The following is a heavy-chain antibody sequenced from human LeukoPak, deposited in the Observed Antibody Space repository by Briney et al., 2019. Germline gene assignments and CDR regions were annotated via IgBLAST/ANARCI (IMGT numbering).Heavy chain of an antibody. CDR1: GGSTSAYY. J-gene: IGHJ4*02. D-gene: IGHD6-13*01. CDR2: VFYSGST. V-gene: IGHV4-59*08. Sequence: SETLSLTCFVSGGSTSAYYWSWIRQPPGQELEWIGYVFYSGSTSYNPSLKSRVTISVDTSKNQFSLKLTSVTAADTAAYYCARHRGSSWNYFDYWGQGTLVTVSS. CDR3: ARHRGSSWNYFDY.